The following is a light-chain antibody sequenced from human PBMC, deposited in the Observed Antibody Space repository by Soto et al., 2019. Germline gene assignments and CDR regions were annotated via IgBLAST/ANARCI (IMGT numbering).Light chain of an antibody. J-gene: IGLJ1*01. CDR2: DVS. V-gene: IGLV2-11*01. CDR3: CSYAGSYTYV. CDR1: SSDVGGYNY. Sequence: QSALTQPRSVSGSPGQSVTISCTGTSSDVGGYNYVSWYQQHPGKAPKFMIYDVSQRPSGVPARFSGSKSGNTASLTISGLQAEDEADYYCCSYAGSYTYVFGTGTQLTVL.